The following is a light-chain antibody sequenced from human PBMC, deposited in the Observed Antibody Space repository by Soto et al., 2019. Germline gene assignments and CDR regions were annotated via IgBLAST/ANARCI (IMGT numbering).Light chain of an antibody. CDR2: AAS. Sequence: IQLTQSPSSLSTSVRDRVTITCRASQGISSYLAWYQQKPGKAPKLLIYAASTLQSGVPSRFSGSGSGTEFTLTISSLQADDVATYSCPQYKTHSRKVGQGTKADIK. J-gene: IGKJ1*01. CDR1: QGISSY. CDR3: PQYKTHSRK. V-gene: IGKV1-9*01.